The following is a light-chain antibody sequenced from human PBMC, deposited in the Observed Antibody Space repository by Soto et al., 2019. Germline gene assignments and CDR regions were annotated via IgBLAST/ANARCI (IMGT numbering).Light chain of an antibody. Sequence: EIVLAQSPGTLSLSPGERAKLSCRASQSVNSNLLAWYQEKPGQAPRLLIYGASSRATGIPDRFSGSGSGTDFTLTISRLEPEDFAVYYCQQYGSSPRTFGQGTKVDIK. CDR2: GAS. CDR1: QSVNSNL. V-gene: IGKV3-20*01. J-gene: IGKJ1*01. CDR3: QQYGSSPRT.